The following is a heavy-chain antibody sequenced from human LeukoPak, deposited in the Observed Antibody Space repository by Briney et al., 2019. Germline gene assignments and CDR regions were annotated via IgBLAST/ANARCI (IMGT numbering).Heavy chain of an antibody. J-gene: IGHJ4*02. CDR1: GYTFTSYA. Sequence: ASVRVSCKASGYTFTSYAMSWVRQAPGKGLEWVSAISGSGGSTYYADSVKGRFTISRDNSKNTLYLQMNSLRAEDTAVYYCAKDDAMPLWGQGTLVTVSS. CDR3: AKDDAMPL. CDR2: ISGSGGST. D-gene: IGHD2-2*01. V-gene: IGHV3-23*01.